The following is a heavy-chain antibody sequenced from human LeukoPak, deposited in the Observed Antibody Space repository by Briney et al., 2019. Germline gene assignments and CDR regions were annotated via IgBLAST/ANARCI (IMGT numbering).Heavy chain of an antibody. D-gene: IGHD5-24*01. CDR3: ARDRVRWLQLADWFDP. Sequence: GGSLRLSCAASGFTFSTYAMSWVRQAAGKGLEWVSSISSSSSYIYYADSVKGRFTISRDNAKNSLYLQMNSLGAEDTAVYYCARDRVRWLQLADWFDPWGQGTLVTVSS. J-gene: IGHJ5*02. V-gene: IGHV3-21*01. CDR2: ISSSSSYI. CDR1: GFTFSTYA.